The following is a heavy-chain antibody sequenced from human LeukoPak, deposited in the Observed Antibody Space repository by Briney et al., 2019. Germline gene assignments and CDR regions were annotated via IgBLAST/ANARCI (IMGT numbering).Heavy chain of an antibody. Sequence: PGGSLRLSCAASGFTFSSYSMNWVRQAPGKGLEWVSYISSSSSSIYYADSVKGRFTISRDNAKNSLYLQMNSLRAEDTAVYYCARDSSYCGGDCYLGGWFDPWGQGTLVTVSS. CDR3: ARDSSYCGGDCYLGGWFDP. CDR1: GFTFSSYS. CDR2: ISSSSSSI. V-gene: IGHV3-48*01. J-gene: IGHJ5*02. D-gene: IGHD2-21*01.